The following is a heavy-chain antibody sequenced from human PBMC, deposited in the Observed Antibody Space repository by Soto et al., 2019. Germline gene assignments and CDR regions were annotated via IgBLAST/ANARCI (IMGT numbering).Heavy chain of an antibody. CDR2: ISAYNGNT. J-gene: IGHJ6*02. Sequence: QVQLVQSGAEVKKPGASVKVSCKASGYTFTSYGISWVRQAPGQGLEWMGWISAYNGNTNYAQKLQGRVTMTTDTSTSTAYMELRSLRSDDTAVYYCARDTLRWGGYSGYDYYYGMDVWGQGTTVTVSS. V-gene: IGHV1-18*04. CDR1: GYTFTSYG. CDR3: ARDTLRWGGYSGYDYYYGMDV. D-gene: IGHD5-12*01.